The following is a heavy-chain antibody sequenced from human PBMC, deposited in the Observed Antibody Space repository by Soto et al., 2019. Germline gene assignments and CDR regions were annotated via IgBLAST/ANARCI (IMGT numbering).Heavy chain of an antibody. V-gene: IGHV3-66*01. CDR2: IYSGGST. J-gene: IGHJ4*02. Sequence: EVQLVESGGGLVQPGGSLRLSCAASGFTVSSNYMSWVRQAPGKGLEWVAVIYSGGSTYYEDSMKGRFIISRDNSENTLCLQMNSLRAEDTAVYYCGRDKSVGATDYWGQGTLVTVS. D-gene: IGHD1-26*01. CDR3: GRDKSVGATDY. CDR1: GFTVSSNY.